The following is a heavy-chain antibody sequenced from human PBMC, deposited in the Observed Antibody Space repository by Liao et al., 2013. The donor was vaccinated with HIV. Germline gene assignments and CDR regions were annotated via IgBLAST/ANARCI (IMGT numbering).Heavy chain of an antibody. CDR1: GGSISSYY. CDR3: VLHVVRLLDRKDDAFDI. V-gene: IGHV4-4*07. Sequence: QVQLQESGPGLVKPSETLSLTCTVSGGSISSYYWSWIRQPAGKGLEWLGRIYTSGSTNYNPSLKSRVTMSVDTSKNQFSLKLSSVTAADTAVYYCVLHVVRLLDRKDDAFDIWGQGTMVTVSS. CDR2: IYTSGST. J-gene: IGHJ3*02. D-gene: IGHD3-3*01.